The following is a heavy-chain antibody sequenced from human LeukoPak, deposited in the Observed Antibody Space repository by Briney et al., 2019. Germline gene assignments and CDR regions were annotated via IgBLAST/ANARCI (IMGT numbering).Heavy chain of an antibody. Sequence: GESLKISCKGSGYSFTNFWIGWVRQMPGKGLEWMGIIHPGDSDTRYSLSFQGQVTISADKSTSTAYLQWSSLKASDTAMYYCARLSGSSSRPYYYYYGMDVWGQGTTVTVSS. D-gene: IGHD6-6*01. V-gene: IGHV5-51*01. CDR2: IHPGDSDT. CDR3: ARLSGSSSRPYYYYYGMDV. CDR1: GYSFTNFW. J-gene: IGHJ6*02.